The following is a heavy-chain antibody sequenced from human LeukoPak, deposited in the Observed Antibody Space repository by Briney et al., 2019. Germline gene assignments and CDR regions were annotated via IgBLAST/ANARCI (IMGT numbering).Heavy chain of an antibody. CDR2: INHSGSP. D-gene: IGHD3-10*01. CDR3: ARDLSDYYGSGSYRPIDAFDI. J-gene: IGHJ3*02. Sequence: PSETLSLTCAVYGGSFSGYYWSWIRQPPGKGLEWIREINHSGSPNYNPSLKSRVIMSIDTSKNQFSLKLSPVTAADTAVYYCARDLSDYYGSGSYRPIDAFDIWGQGTMVTVSS. CDR1: GGSFSGYY. V-gene: IGHV4-34*01.